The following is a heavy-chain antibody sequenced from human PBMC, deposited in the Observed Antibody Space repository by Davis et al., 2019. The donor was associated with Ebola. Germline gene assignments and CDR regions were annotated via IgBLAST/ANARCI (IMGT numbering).Heavy chain of an antibody. V-gene: IGHV4-38-2*02. CDR2: IYHSGST. Sequence: MPSETLSLTCTVSGYSISSGYYWGWIRQPPGKGLEWIGSIYHSGSTYYNPSLKSRVTISVDTSKNQFSLKLSFVTAADTAVYYCARRLDRVDVWGQGTTVTVSS. J-gene: IGHJ6*02. CDR3: ARRLDRVDV. CDR1: GYSISSGYY. D-gene: IGHD3-10*01.